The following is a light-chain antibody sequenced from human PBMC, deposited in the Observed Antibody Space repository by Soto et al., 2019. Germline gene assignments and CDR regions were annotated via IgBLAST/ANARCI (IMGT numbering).Light chain of an antibody. J-gene: IGLJ1*01. Sequence: QSVLTQPASVSGSPGQSITISCTGTSSDVGNYNLVSWYQQHPGKAPKLIIYEDTKRPSGVSNRFSGSKSGNTASLTISGLQAEDEADYYCSSYADSSTYVFGTGTKVTVL. CDR2: EDT. CDR3: SSYADSSTYV. CDR1: SSDVGNYNL. V-gene: IGLV2-23*01.